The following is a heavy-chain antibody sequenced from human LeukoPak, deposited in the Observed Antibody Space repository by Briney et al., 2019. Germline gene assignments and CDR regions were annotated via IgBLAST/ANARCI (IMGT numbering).Heavy chain of an antibody. CDR3: ARVRSSGFDY. CDR2: IYYSGRT. J-gene: IGHJ4*02. CDR1: GGSVSSGSYY. Sequence: SETLSLTCTVSGGSVSSGSYYWSWIRQPPGKGLEWIGYIYYSGRTNYNPSLKSRVTISVDTSKNQFSLKLSSVTAADTAVYYCARVRSSGFDYWGQGTLVTVSS. D-gene: IGHD3-22*01. V-gene: IGHV4-61*01.